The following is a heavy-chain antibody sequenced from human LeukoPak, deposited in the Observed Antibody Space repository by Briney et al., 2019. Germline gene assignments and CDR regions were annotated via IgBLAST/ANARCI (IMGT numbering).Heavy chain of an antibody. CDR2: INHSGST. V-gene: IGHV4-34*01. CDR3: ARGDFGGGYWFDP. D-gene: IGHD3-10*01. J-gene: IGHJ5*02. CDR1: GGSFSGYY. Sequence: SETLSLTCAVYGGSFSGYYWSWIRQPPGKGLEWIGEINHSGSTNYNPSLKSRVTISVDTSKNQFSLKLSSVTAADTAVYYCARGDFGGGYWFDPWGQEPLVPVYS.